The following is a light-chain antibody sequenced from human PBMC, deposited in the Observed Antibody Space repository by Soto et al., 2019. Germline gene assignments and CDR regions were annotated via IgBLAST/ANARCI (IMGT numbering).Light chain of an antibody. V-gene: IGKV1-33*01. CDR2: DAS. CDR1: QNINTT. J-gene: IGKJ4*01. Sequence: DIQMTQSPSSLSASLGDRVTMTCQASQNINTTLNWYQQRPGQAPKLLIYDASILEPGVPSRFSGSGAGTEFTFTIDSLQPEDIATYYCQQYDDPALTFGGGTKVE. CDR3: QQYDDPALT.